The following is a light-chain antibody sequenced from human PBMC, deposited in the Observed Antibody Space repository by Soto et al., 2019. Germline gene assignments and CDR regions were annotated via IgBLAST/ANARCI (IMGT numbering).Light chain of an antibody. CDR3: SSYTSSSTRV. CDR2: DVS. J-gene: IGLJ2*01. Sequence: QSALTQPASVSGSPGQSITISCTGTSSDVGGYNYVSWYQQHPGKAPELMIYDVSNRPSGVSNRFSGSKSGNTASLTISGVQAEDEADYYCSSYTSSSTRVFGGGTQLTVL. V-gene: IGLV2-14*01. CDR1: SSDVGGYNY.